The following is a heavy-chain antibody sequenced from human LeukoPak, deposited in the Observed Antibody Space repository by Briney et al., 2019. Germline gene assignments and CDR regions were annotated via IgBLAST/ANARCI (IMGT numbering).Heavy chain of an antibody. J-gene: IGHJ4*02. CDR3: ARGATH. CDR2: VYSSGST. V-gene: IGHV4-59*01. Sequence: SETLSLTCTVSGGSISSNYWSWIRQTPGKGLEWIGYVYSSGSTNYNPSLKSRVTISVDTSKNQFSLKLTSATAADTAVYYCARGATHWGPGNLVTVSS. CDR1: GGSISSNY.